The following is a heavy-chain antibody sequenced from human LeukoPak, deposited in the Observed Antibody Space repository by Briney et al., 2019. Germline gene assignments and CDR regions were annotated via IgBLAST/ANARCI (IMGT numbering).Heavy chain of an antibody. D-gene: IGHD6-19*01. CDR1: GSTVSSDY. Sequence: GGSLRLSCAASGSTVSSDYMSWVRQAPGKGLEWVSTIYSGGSTYYADSVKGRFTISRDNSKNTLYLQMNSLRAEDTAVYYCASSSVAGNSLFDYWGQGTLVTVSS. V-gene: IGHV3-53*01. CDR2: IYSGGST. J-gene: IGHJ4*02. CDR3: ASSSVAGNSLFDY.